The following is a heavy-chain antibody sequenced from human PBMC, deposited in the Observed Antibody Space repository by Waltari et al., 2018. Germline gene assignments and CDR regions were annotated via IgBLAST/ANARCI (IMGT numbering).Heavy chain of an antibody. CDR2: INHRGST. CDR3: ARGVGSGSYYYYYYYGMDV. CDR1: GGSFRGYY. J-gene: IGHJ6*02. V-gene: IGHV4-34*01. Sequence: QVQLQQWGAGLLKPSETLSLTCAVYGGSFRGYYWSWVRQSPGTGLEWIGEINHRGSTNDNPSPRRRVTISVDTAKNQFSLKLSSVTAADTAVYYCARGVGSGSYYYYYYYGMDVWGQGTTVTVSS. D-gene: IGHD3-10*01.